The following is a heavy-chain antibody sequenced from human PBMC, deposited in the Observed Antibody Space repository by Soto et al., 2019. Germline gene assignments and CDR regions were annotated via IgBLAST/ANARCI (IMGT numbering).Heavy chain of an antibody. D-gene: IGHD1-26*01. V-gene: IGHV4-61*01. CDR1: VGSVTSGSYY. Sequence: SETLSLTCNVSVGSVTSGSYYWGWILQPPGKGLEWIGYIYYSGSTNYNPSLKSRVTISVDTSKNQFSLKLGSVTAADTAVYYCVRVVGAPYHYYYGMDVWGQGTTVTVSS. J-gene: IGHJ6*02. CDR3: VRVVGAPYHYYYGMDV. CDR2: IYYSGST.